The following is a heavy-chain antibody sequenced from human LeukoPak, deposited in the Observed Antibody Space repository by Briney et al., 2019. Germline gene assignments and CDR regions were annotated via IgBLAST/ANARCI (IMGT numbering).Heavy chain of an antibody. J-gene: IGHJ3*02. V-gene: IGHV3-23*01. Sequence: GGSLRLSCAASGFTVSSNYMSWVRQAPGKGLEWVSVISGSGASTYYADSVKGRFTISRDNAKNSLYLQMTSLRAEDTAVYFCARDFLTGPNTGGAFDIWGQGTMVTVSS. CDR1: GFTVSSNY. CDR2: ISGSGAST. CDR3: ARDFLTGPNTGGAFDI. D-gene: IGHD3-10*01.